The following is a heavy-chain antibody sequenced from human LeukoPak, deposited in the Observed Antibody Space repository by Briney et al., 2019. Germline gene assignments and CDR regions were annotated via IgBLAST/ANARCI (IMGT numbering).Heavy chain of an antibody. J-gene: IGHJ4*02. CDR2: MYLSGTT. Sequence: SETPSLTCTVSGDSINSLDLWSWVRQPPGKGLEWIGEMYLSGTTHSNPSVKSRVTISIDKSKNQFFLNLSSVTAADMAVYYCAGLVGRYSSGLYYYYFDYWGQGTLVTVSS. CDR3: AGLVGRYSSGLYYYYFDY. D-gene: IGHD3-22*01. V-gene: IGHV4-4*02. CDR1: GDSINSLDL.